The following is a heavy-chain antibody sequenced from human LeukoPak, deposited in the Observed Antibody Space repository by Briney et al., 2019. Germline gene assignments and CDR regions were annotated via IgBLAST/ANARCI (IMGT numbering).Heavy chain of an antibody. CDR1: GFTFSSYA. V-gene: IGHV3-23*01. J-gene: IGHJ5*02. CDR3: AKDLIWGVTVTTQVRVFDP. Sequence: GGSLRLSCAASGFTFSSYAMSWVRQAPGKGLEWVSALSGSGGSTYYADSVKGRFTISRDNSKDTLYLQMNSLRAEDTALYYCAKDLIWGVTVTTQVRVFDPWCQGTLVTVSS. CDR2: LSGSGGST. D-gene: IGHD1-7*01.